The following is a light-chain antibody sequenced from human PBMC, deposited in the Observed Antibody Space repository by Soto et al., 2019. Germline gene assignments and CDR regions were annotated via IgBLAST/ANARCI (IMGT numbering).Light chain of an antibody. CDR1: QSVGKY. J-gene: IGKJ5*01. CDR2: GAS. CDR3: QQYGSSST. Sequence: EIVLTQSPATPSLSPRAKAPPSCRASQSVGKYLVWYQQKPGQAPRLLICGASTRATGIPARFSGSGSGTDFTLTISRLEPDDFAVYYCQQYGSSSTFGQGTRLEIK. V-gene: IGKV3-20*01.